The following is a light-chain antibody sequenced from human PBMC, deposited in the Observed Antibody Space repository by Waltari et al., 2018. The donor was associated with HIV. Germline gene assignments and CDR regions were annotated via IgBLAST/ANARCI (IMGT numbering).Light chain of an antibody. CDR2: DTS. V-gene: IGKV1-39*01. J-gene: IGKJ3*01. CDR3: RQSFSYPLT. Sequence: DIQMTQSPSSLSASVGDSVTITCRASQTVNTTLTWYQPKPGEAPKVLIYDTSTLESGVPSRFRGGGSRTDFTLTITSLQLDDFATYFCRQSFSYPLTFGPGTKVDI. CDR1: QTVNTT.